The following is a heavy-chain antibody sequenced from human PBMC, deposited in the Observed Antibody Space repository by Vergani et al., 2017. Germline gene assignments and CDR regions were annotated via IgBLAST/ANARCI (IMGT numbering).Heavy chain of an antibody. CDR2: IYPADSDT. D-gene: IGHD1-1*01. Sequence: EVELVQSGPEMRKPGESLKILCKGSEYSLGNYWIGWVRQMPGKGLEWMGIIYPADSDTRYSPSFQGQVAISADKSISTAFLQWDSLKASDTALYYCARHTTYTDSWGQGTLVTVSS. V-gene: IGHV5-51*01. CDR1: EYSLGNYW. CDR3: ARHTTYTDS. J-gene: IGHJ4*02.